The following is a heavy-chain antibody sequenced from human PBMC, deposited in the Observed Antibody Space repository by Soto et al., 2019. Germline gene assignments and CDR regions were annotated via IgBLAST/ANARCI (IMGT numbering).Heavy chain of an antibody. Sequence: PSETLSLTCTVSGGSISSYYWSWIRQPPGKGLEWIGYIYYSGSTNYNPSLKSRVTISVDTSKNQFSLKLSSVTAADTAVYYCAREADGYSDYRGQGTLVTVSS. CDR2: IYYSGST. CDR1: GGSISSYY. V-gene: IGHV4-59*01. CDR3: AREADGYSDY. J-gene: IGHJ4*02.